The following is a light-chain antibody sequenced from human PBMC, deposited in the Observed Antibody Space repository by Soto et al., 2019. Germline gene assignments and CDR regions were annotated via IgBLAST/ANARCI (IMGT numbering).Light chain of an antibody. J-gene: IGKJ5*01. V-gene: IGKV3-11*01. CDR3: QQRGSWPLT. Sequence: EIVLTQSPATLSLSPGESATLSCRASQSVSSYLAWYQQKPGQAPRLLIYDASNRATGIPARLSGSGSGTDFTLTISSLEPEDFAVYYCQQRGSWPLTFGQGTRLEIK. CDR1: QSVSSY. CDR2: DAS.